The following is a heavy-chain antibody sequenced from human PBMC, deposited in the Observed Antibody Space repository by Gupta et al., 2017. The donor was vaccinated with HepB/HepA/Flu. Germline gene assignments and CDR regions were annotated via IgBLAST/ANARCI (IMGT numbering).Heavy chain of an antibody. CDR3: AKGIQYSSGYCFDY. J-gene: IGHJ4*02. CDR2: ISGSGDNT. V-gene: IGHV3-23*01. CDR1: GFTFRRYA. Sequence: EVQLFESGGGLVQPGGSLRLSCAASGFTFRRYAMTWVRLAPGKGLEWVSAISGSGDNTYYADSVKGRFTISRDNSKNTLYLQMNSLRAEDTAVYYCAKGIQYSSGYCFDYWGQGTLVTVSS. D-gene: IGHD3-22*01.